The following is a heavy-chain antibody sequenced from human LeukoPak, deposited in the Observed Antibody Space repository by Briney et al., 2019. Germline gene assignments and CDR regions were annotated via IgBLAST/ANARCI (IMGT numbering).Heavy chain of an antibody. J-gene: IGHJ4*02. D-gene: IGHD1-26*01. CDR3: VRDYRGGWSDY. CDR2: IKADGSEK. Sequence: GGSLRLSCAASGFASSGYWMSWVRQAPGKGLEWVATIKADGSEKYYVDSVKGRFTIFRDNAKNSLFLQMNNLRVDDTAVYYCVRDYRGGWSDYWGQGTLVTVSS. CDR1: GFASSGYW. V-gene: IGHV3-7*01.